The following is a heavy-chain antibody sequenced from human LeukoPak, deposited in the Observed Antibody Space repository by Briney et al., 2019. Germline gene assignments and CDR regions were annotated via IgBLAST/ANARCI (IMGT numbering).Heavy chain of an antibody. D-gene: IGHD2-15*01. V-gene: IGHV4-34*01. Sequence: PSETLSLTCAVYGGSFSGYYWSWIRQPPGKGLEWIGEINHSGSTNYNPSLKSRVTTSVDTSKNQFSLKLSSVTAADTAVYYCARGWKLPFFDYWGQGTLVTVSS. J-gene: IGHJ4*02. CDR1: GGSFSGYY. CDR3: ARGWKLPFFDY. CDR2: INHSGST.